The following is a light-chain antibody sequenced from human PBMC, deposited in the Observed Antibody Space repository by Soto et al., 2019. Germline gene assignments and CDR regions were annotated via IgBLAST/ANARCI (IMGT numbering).Light chain of an antibody. CDR1: QSVSSSY. CDR2: GAS. V-gene: IGKV3D-20*02. CDR3: HQRYNWPRVT. Sequence: EIVLKQSPGTLSLSPGERATLSCRASQSVSSSYLAWYQQKPGQAPRLLIYGASSRATGIPARFSGSGSGTDLALTITSLEPEDFAAYFCHQRYNWPRVTFGQGTRLEIK. J-gene: IGKJ5*01.